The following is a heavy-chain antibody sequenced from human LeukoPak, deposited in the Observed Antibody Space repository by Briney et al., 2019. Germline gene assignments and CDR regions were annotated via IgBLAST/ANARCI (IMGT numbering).Heavy chain of an antibody. J-gene: IGHJ4*02. D-gene: IGHD3-22*01. CDR1: GFTFSSYA. CDR2: ISGSGGNT. V-gene: IGHV3-23*01. Sequence: GGSLRLSCAASGFTFSSYAMSWVRQAPGKGLEWVSAISGSGGNTYYADSVKGRFTISRDNSKNTLYLQMNSLRAEDTAVYYCAKDPAPIVVVIPNYFDYWGQGTLVTVSS. CDR3: AKDPAPIVVVIPNYFDY.